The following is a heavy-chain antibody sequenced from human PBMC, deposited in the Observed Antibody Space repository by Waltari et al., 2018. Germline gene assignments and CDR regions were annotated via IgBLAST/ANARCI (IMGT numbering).Heavy chain of an antibody. D-gene: IGHD6-13*01. CDR1: GYTFTGYY. CDR3: ARDGEGSSSWYGEDFDY. V-gene: IGHV1-2*02. J-gene: IGHJ4*02. CDR2: INPNSGGT. Sequence: QVQLVQSGAEVKKPGASVKVSCKASGYTFTGYYMHWVRQAPGQGLEWMGWINPNSGGTNYAQKFQGRVTMTRDTSISTAYMELSRLRSDDTAVYYCARDGEGSSSWYGEDFDYWGQGTLVTVSS.